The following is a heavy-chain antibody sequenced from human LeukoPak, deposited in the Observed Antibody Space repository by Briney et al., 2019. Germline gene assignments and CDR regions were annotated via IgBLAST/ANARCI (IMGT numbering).Heavy chain of an antibody. CDR3: ARLLVANDYYYMDV. CDR1: DGSFSGYY. Sequence: SETLSLTCTVYDGSFSGYYWIWIRQPPGKGLEWIGEINHSGSTKYNPSLKSRVTISIDTSKNQFSLKLSSVTAADTAVYYCARLLVANDYYYMDVWGKGTTVTVSS. V-gene: IGHV4-34*01. J-gene: IGHJ6*03. D-gene: IGHD5-12*01. CDR2: INHSGST.